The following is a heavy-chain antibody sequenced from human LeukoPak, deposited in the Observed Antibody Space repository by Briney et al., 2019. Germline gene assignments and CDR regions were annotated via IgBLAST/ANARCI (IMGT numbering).Heavy chain of an antibody. CDR3: ARVQGGDYNSLYHFDS. Sequence: GGSLRLSCKASGFSFSRYWMGWVRQAPGKGLEWVANIKEDGSEKYYVDSVKGRFTISRDNAKNSLYLHMSSLRAEDTAVYYCARVQGGDYNSLYHFDSWGQGTLVTVSS. D-gene: IGHD2/OR15-2a*01. CDR2: IKEDGSEK. CDR1: GFSFSRYW. V-gene: IGHV3-7*01. J-gene: IGHJ4*02.